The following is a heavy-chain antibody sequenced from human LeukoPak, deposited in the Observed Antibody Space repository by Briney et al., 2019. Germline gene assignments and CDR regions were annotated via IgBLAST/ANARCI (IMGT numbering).Heavy chain of an antibody. CDR1: GYSFTSYW. Sequence: GESLKISCKGSGYSFTSYWIGWVRQMPGKGLEWMGIIYPGDSDTRYSPSFQGQATISADKSISTAYLQWSSLKASDTAMYYCARHGPVMIEGMDVWGQGTTVTVSS. V-gene: IGHV5-51*01. D-gene: IGHD2-21*01. J-gene: IGHJ6*02. CDR3: ARHGPVMIEGMDV. CDR2: IYPGDSDT.